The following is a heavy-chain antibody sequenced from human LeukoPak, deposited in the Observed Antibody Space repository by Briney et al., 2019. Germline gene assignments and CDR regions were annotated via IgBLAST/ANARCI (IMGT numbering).Heavy chain of an antibody. CDR1: GFTFSSYA. Sequence: GGSLRLSCAVSGFTFSSYAMSWVRQAPGKGLEWISAFSGSGGSTYYADSVKGRFTISRDNSKNTLYLQMNRLRDEDTAIYYCARAYGSGSYWFDYWGQGTLVTVSS. CDR2: FSGSGGST. J-gene: IGHJ4*02. D-gene: IGHD3-10*01. CDR3: ARAYGSGSYWFDY. V-gene: IGHV3-23*01.